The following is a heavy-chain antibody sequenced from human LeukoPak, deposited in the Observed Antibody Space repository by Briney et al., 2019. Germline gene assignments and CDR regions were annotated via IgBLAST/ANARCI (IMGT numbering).Heavy chain of an antibody. V-gene: IGHV4-59*01. Sequence: PSETLSLTCTVSGGSISSYYWSWIRQPPGKGLGWIGYIYYSGSTNYNPSLKSRVTISVDTSKNQFSLKLSSVTAADTAVYYCATSRYYDSSVPPFDYWGQGTLVTVSS. CDR1: GGSISSYY. D-gene: IGHD3-22*01. CDR3: ATSRYYDSSVPPFDY. J-gene: IGHJ4*02. CDR2: IYYSGST.